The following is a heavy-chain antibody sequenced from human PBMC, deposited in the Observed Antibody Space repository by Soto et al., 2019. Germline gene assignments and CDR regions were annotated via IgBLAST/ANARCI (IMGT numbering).Heavy chain of an antibody. CDR1: GGTFSSYA. V-gene: IGHV1-69*13. D-gene: IGHD4-17*01. J-gene: IGHJ3*02. CDR2: IIPIFGTA. CDR3: ASWLFYGDYRGWAFDI. Sequence: SVKVSCKASGGTFSSYAISWVRQAPGQGLEWMGGIIPIFGTANYAQKFQGRVTITADESTSTAYMELSSLRSEDTAVYYCASWLFYGDYRGWAFDIWGQGTMVTVSS.